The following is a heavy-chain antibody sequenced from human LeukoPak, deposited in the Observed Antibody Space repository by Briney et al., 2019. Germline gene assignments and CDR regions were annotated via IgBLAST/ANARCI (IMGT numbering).Heavy chain of an antibody. J-gene: IGHJ6*03. Sequence: SETLSLTCTVSGYSISSGYYWGWIRQPPGKGLEWIGSIYHSGSTYYNPSLKSRVTISVDTSKNQFSLKLSSVTAADTAVYYCASGGPSSGWYTGYYYYYMDVWGKGTTVTVSS. V-gene: IGHV4-38-2*02. D-gene: IGHD6-19*01. CDR1: GYSISSGYY. CDR3: ASGGPSSGWYTGYYYYYMDV. CDR2: IYHSGST.